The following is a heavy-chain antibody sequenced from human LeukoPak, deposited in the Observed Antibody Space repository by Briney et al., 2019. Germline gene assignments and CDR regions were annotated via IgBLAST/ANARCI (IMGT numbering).Heavy chain of an antibody. CDR1: GGTFSSYA. CDR2: IIPIFGTA. J-gene: IGHJ4*02. V-gene: IGHV1-69*13. Sequence: ASVKVSCKASGGTFSSYAISWVRQAPGQGLEWMGGIIPIFGTANYAQKFQGRVTITADESTSTAYMELSSLRSEDTGVYYCAREYYYDSSGYFDYWGQGTLVTVSS. D-gene: IGHD3-22*01. CDR3: AREYYYDSSGYFDY.